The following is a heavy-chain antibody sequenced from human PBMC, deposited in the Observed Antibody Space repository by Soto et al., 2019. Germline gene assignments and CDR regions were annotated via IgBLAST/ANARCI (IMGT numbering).Heavy chain of an antibody. CDR1: GGSFSGYY. V-gene: IGHV4-34*01. D-gene: IGHD4-17*01. CDR3: ARWYGDYGLYYYYYGMDV. CDR2: INHSGST. Sequence: SETLSLTCAVYGGSFSGYYWSWIRQPPGKGLEWIGEINHSGSTNYNPSLKSRVTISVDTSKNQFSLKLSSVTAADTAVYYCARWYGDYGLYYYYYGMDVWGQGTTVTVYS. J-gene: IGHJ6*02.